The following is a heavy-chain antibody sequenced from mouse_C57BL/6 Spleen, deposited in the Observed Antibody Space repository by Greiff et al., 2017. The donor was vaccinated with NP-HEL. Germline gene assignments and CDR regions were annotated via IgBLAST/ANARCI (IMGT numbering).Heavy chain of an antibody. CDR3: ARGGYYYDYDNYAMDY. J-gene: IGHJ4*01. V-gene: IGHV5-12*01. D-gene: IGHD2-4*01. CDR2: ISNGGGST. CDR1: GFTFSDYY. Sequence: EVQVVESGGGLVQPGGSLKLSCAASGFTFSDYYMYWVRQTPEKRLEWVAYISNGGGSTYYPDTVKGRFTISRDNAKNTLYLQMSRLKSEDTAMYYCARGGYYYDYDNYAMDYWGQGTSVTVSS.